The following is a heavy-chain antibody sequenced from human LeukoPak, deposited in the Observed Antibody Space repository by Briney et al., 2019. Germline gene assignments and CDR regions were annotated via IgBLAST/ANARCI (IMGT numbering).Heavy chain of an antibody. J-gene: IGHJ4*02. Sequence: SETLSLTCNVSGGSIRSSSYYWGWIRQSPGKGLEWIGSMYYSGTTYYNPSLKSRVTISEDTSNNQFSLRLSSVTAADTAVYYCARPLYSSGWYSWGQGTLVTVSS. CDR2: MYYSGTT. D-gene: IGHD6-19*01. CDR3: ARPLYSSGWYS. V-gene: IGHV4-39*01. CDR1: GGSIRSSSYY.